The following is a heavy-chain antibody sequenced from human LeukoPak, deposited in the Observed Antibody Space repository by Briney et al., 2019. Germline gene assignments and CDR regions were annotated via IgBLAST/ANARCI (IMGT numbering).Heavy chain of an antibody. V-gene: IGHV3-23*01. CDR1: GFPFNYAW. CDR3: AKAGQYQLLWPSHFDY. J-gene: IGHJ4*02. CDR2: LSDSGGDT. D-gene: IGHD2-2*01. Sequence: GGSLRLSCAASGFPFNYAWMHWVRQAPGKGLEWVSTLSDSGGDTYYADSVKGRFTISRDNSKNTLYLQMNSLRAEDTAVYYCAKAGQYQLLWPSHFDYWGQGTLVTVSS.